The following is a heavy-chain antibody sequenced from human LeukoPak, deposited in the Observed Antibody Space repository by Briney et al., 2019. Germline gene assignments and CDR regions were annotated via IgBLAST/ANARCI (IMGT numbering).Heavy chain of an antibody. CDR3: ARRMTVSATNWFDP. J-gene: IGHJ5*02. Sequence: SETLSLTCTVSGASISSSFWTWIRQSPGKGLEWLAYIYYTGSTNLNPSLKGRLTISVDTSKNQFSLRLSSVTAADTAIYYCARRMTVSATNWFDPWGQGTLVTVSS. D-gene: IGHD5/OR15-5a*01. V-gene: IGHV4-59*01. CDR2: IYYTGST. CDR1: GASISSSF.